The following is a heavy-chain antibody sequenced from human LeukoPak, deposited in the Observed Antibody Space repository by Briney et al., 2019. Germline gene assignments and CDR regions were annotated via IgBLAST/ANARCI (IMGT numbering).Heavy chain of an antibody. CDR3: ATGRSCTTCYLPDY. V-gene: IGHV3-30*02. CDR1: GFTFSSYG. CDR2: IRYDGSNK. Sequence: GGSLRLSCAASGFTFSSYGMHWVRQAPGKGLEWVAFIRYDGSNKYYADSVKGRFTISRDNSKNSLYLQMNSLRAEDTAVYHCATGRSCTTCYLPDYWGQGTLVTVSS. D-gene: IGHD2-2*01. J-gene: IGHJ4*02.